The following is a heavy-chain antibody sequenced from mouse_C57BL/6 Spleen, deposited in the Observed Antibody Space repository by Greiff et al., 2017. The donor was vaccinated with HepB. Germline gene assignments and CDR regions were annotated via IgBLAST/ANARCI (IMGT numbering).Heavy chain of an antibody. CDR2: ISDGGSYT. CDR3: AVTTVEDWFAY. J-gene: IGHJ3*01. D-gene: IGHD1-1*01. CDR1: GFTFSSYA. V-gene: IGHV5-4*03. Sequence: EVMLVESGGGLVKPGGSLKLSCAASGFTFSSYAMSWVRQTPEKRLEWVATISDGGSYTYYPDNVKGRFTISRDNAKNNLYLQMSHLKSEDTAMYYCAVTTVEDWFAYWGQGTLVTVSA.